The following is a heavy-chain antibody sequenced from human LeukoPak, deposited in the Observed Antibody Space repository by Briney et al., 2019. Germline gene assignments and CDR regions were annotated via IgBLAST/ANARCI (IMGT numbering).Heavy chain of an antibody. CDR2: INPGTGGT. CDR1: GYTFTGYY. J-gene: IGHJ6*02. CDR3: ARDHCTSAGCYEDYHYGMDV. Sequence: ASVKVSCKASGYTFTGYYMHWVRQAPGQGLEWMGWINPGTGGTEYAQKLQGRVTMTRDTSISTAYMELSRLNFDDTAVFYCARDHCTSAGCYEDYHYGMDVWGQGTTVIVSS. D-gene: IGHD2-2*01. V-gene: IGHV1-2*02.